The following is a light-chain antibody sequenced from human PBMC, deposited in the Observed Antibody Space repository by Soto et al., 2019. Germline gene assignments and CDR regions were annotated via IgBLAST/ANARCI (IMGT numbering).Light chain of an antibody. V-gene: IGKV3-11*01. Sequence: EIVLTQSPATLSLSPGERATLSCRASQSVSSYLAWYQQKPGQAPRLLIYDASNRATGIPARSSGSGSGTDFTLTISSLEPEDFAVYYCQQRSNWPCTFGQGT. J-gene: IGKJ1*01. CDR1: QSVSSY. CDR3: QQRSNWPCT. CDR2: DAS.